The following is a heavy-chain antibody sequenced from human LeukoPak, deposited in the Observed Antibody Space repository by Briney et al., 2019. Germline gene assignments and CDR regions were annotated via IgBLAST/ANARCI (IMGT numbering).Heavy chain of an antibody. D-gene: IGHD2-21*01. Sequence: GGSLRLSCAASGFTFSSYWMSWVRQAPGKGLEWVANIKQDGSEKYYVDSVKGRFTISRDNAKNSLYLQMNSLRAEDTAVYYCASHASILWWEPKEYYFDYWGQGTLVTVSS. V-gene: IGHV3-7*01. CDR3: ASHASILWWEPKEYYFDY. J-gene: IGHJ4*02. CDR2: IKQDGSEK. CDR1: GFTFSSYW.